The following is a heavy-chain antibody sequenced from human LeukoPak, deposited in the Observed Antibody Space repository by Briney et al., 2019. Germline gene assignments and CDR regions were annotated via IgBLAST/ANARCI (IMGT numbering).Heavy chain of an antibody. CDR1: GGSINSYY. J-gene: IGHJ5*02. CDR3: ARGSGWYMP. Sequence: SETLSLTCTVSGGSINSYYWSWIRQPPGKGLEWIGYIYYSGSTNYNPSLKSRVTISVDTSKNQFSLKLSSVTAADTAVYYCARGSGWYMPWGQGTLVTVSS. D-gene: IGHD6-19*01. V-gene: IGHV4-59*01. CDR2: IYYSGST.